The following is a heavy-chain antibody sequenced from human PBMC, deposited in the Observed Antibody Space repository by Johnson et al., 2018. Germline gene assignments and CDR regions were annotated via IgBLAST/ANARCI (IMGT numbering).Heavy chain of an antibody. V-gene: IGHV3-13*01. J-gene: IGHJ4*02. CDR1: GFTFSSYD. CDR2: IGTAGDT. CDR3: ARDFGMVPDF. D-gene: IGHD3-10*01. Sequence: VQLVQSGGGVVQPGRSLRLSCAASGFTFSSYDMHWVRQATGKGLEWVSAIGTAGDTYYPGSVKGRFTISRETAKNSLYLQMNSLRAGATAVSYCARDFGMVPDFWGQGTLVTVSS.